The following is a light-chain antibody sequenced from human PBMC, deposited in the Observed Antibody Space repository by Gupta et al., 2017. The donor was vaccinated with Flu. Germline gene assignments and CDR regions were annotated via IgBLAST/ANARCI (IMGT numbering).Light chain of an antibody. Sequence: PATLSASPGEGATLSCRASQNVARNLAWYQKRPGQAPRLLLYGASTRATEIPARFSCSGSGTAFTLTISSLQSEDFAVYYCQQDHNCPRTFGQGTTVEIK. CDR2: GAS. CDR3: QQDHNCPRT. J-gene: IGKJ1*01. CDR1: QNVARN. V-gene: IGKV3-15*01.